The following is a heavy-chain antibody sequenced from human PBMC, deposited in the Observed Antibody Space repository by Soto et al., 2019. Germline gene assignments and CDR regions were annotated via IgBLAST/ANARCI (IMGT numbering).Heavy chain of an antibody. CDR1: GFTFSSYG. D-gene: IGHD4-4*01. V-gene: IGHV3-30*18. J-gene: IGHJ6*02. CDR2: MSYDGSNK. Sequence: QVQLVESGGGVVQPGRSLRLSCAASGFTFSSYGMHWVRQAPGKGLEWVVAMSYDGSNKYYADSVKGRFTISRDNSKNTWYLQMNSLRAEDTAVYYCAKDQGTTVTTGYYYYGMDVWGQGTTVTVSS. CDR3: AKDQGTTVTTGYYYYGMDV.